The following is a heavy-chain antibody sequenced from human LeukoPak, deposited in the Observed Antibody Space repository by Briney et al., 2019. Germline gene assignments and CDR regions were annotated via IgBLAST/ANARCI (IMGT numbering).Heavy chain of an antibody. CDR2: ISAYSGNT. D-gene: IGHD3-3*01. V-gene: IGHV1-18*01. CDR3: ARAPDDYDFWSGPFDY. Sequence: ASVKVSCKASGYTFTNYGISWVRQAPGQGLEWMGWISAYSGNTNYAQNLQGRVTMTTDTSTSTAYMELRSLRSDDTAVYYCARAPDDYDFWSGPFDYWGRGTLVSVSS. J-gene: IGHJ4*02. CDR1: GYTFTNYG.